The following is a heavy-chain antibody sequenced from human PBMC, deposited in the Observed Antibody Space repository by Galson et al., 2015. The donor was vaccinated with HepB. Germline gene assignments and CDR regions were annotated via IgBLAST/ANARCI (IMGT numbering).Heavy chain of an antibody. D-gene: IGHD3-3*01. J-gene: IGHJ5*02. CDR1: GYTFTSYD. V-gene: IGHV1-8*01. CDR3: ARSPDGVVIRDWFDP. Sequence: SVKVSCKAAGYTFTSYDINWVRQATGQGLEWMGWMNPNSGNTGYAQKFQGRVTMTRNTSISTAYMELSSLRSEDTAVYYCARSPDGVVIRDWFDPWGQGTLVTVSS. CDR2: MNPNSGNT.